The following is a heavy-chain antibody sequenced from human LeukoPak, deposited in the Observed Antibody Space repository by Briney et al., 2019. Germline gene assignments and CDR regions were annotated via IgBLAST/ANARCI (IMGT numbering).Heavy chain of an antibody. V-gene: IGHV1-2*02. CDR3: ARDRARGSYVFDY. Sequence: GSVKVSCKASGYTFTGYYTHWVRQAPGQGLEWMGWINPNSGGTNYAQKFQGRVTMTRDTSISTAYMELSRLRSDGTAVYYCARDRARGSYVFDYWGQGTLVTVSS. CDR2: INPNSGGT. CDR1: GYTFTGYY. D-gene: IGHD3-16*01. J-gene: IGHJ4*02.